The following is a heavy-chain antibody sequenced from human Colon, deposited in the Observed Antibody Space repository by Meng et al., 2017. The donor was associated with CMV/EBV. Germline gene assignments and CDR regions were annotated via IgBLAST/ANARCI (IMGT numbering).Heavy chain of an antibody. CDR3: ARELARGGY. Sequence: AHVVEVGAAVKTVAGSWKASCKTFGYSFTNCVSSWARQAPGQGGEWMADISPYNGDTNYAQRFQGRGALTTDTSTSTVYMQLGSLTSDDTAMYYCARELARGGYWGQGTLVTVSS. J-gene: IGHJ4*02. CDR1: GYSFTNCV. V-gene: IGHV1-18*01. CDR2: ISPYNGDT.